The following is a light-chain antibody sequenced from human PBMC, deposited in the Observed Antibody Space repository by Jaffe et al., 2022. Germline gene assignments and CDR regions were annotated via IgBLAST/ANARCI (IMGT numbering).Light chain of an antibody. Sequence: QSALTQPASVSGSPGQSITISCSGTSSDVGNYNLVSWFRQDPGKAPKLLIYAVTTRPSGVSNRFSGSKSGNTASLTISGLQAEDEADYYCSSYANSNVLFGGGTKLTVL. CDR2: AVT. J-gene: IGLJ2*01. CDR1: SSDVGNYNL. V-gene: IGLV2-23*02. CDR3: SSYANSNVL.